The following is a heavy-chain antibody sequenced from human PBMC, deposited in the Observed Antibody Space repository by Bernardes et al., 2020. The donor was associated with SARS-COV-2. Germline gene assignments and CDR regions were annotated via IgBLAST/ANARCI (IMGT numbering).Heavy chain of an antibody. CDR2: ISAYNGNT. CDR3: ARVNSSSWYWLNYYYYGMDV. Sequence: ASVKVSCKASGYTFTSYGISWVRQAPGQGLEWMGWISAYNGNTNYAQKLQGRVTMTTDTSTSTAYMELRSLRSDDTAVYYCARVNSSSWYWLNYYYYGMDVWGQGTTVTVSS. J-gene: IGHJ6*02. D-gene: IGHD6-13*01. CDR1: GYTFTSYG. V-gene: IGHV1-18*01.